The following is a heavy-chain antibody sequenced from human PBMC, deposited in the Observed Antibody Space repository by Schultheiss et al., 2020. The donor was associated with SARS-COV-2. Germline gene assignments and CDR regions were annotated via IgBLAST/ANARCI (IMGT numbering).Heavy chain of an antibody. V-gene: IGHV3-21*01. J-gene: IGHJ6*02. CDR1: GFTFSSYS. D-gene: IGHD2/OR15-2a*01. CDR2: ISSSSSYT. CDR3: ARLLLRDSYFYGMGV. Sequence: GGSLRLSCAASGFTFSSYSMNWVRQAPGKGLEWVSSISSSSSYTNYADSVKGRFTISRDNAKNSLYLQMNSLRAEDTAVYYCARLLLRDSYFYGMGVWGQGTTVTVSS.